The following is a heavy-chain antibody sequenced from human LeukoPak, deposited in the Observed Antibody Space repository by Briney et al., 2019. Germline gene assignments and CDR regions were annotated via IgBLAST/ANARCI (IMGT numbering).Heavy chain of an antibody. CDR1: GGTFSSYA. D-gene: IGHD3-22*01. CDR3: ARDQYYYDSSGYLSAAYFDY. V-gene: IGHV1-69*05. Sequence: SVKVSCKASGGTFSSYAISWVRQAPGRGLEWMGRIIPIFGTANYAQKFQGRVTITTDESTSTAYMELSSLRSEDTAVYYCARDQYYYDSSGYLSAAYFDYWGQGTLVTVSS. J-gene: IGHJ4*02. CDR2: IIPIFGTA.